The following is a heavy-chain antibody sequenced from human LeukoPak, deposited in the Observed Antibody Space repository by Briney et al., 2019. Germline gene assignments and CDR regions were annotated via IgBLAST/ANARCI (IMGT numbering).Heavy chain of an antibody. CDR2: IYYSGST. CDR1: GGSISSSSYY. Sequence: SETLSLTCTVSGGSISSSSYYWGWIRQPPGKGLEWIGSIYYSGSTYYNPSLKSRVTISVDTSKNQFSLKLSSVTAADTAVYYCARAPGYDYFDYWGQGTLVTVSS. V-gene: IGHV4-39*01. D-gene: IGHD3-9*01. J-gene: IGHJ4*02. CDR3: ARAPGYDYFDY.